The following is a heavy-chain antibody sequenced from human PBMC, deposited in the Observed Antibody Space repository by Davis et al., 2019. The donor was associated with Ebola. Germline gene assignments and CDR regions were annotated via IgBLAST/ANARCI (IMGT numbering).Heavy chain of an antibody. CDR2: ISGSGGST. Sequence: AGSLRLSCAASGFTFSSYWMSWVRQAPGKGLEWVSAISGSGGSTYYADSVKGRFTISRDNSKNTLYMQIKSLRAEDTAVYYCAKLEYQLLSDFDYWGQGTLVTVSS. J-gene: IGHJ4*02. CDR3: AKLEYQLLSDFDY. CDR1: GFTFSSYW. V-gene: IGHV3-23*01. D-gene: IGHD2-2*01.